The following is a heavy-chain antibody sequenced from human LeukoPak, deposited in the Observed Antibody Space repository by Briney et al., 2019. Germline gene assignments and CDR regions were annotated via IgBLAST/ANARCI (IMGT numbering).Heavy chain of an antibody. Sequence: SVKVSCKASGGTFSSYAISWVRQAPGQGLEWMGRIIPILGIANYAQKFQGRVTITADKSTSTAYMELSSLRSEDTAVYYCARYYYDSSGYYRQGGATFDYWGQGTLVTVSS. D-gene: IGHD3-22*01. CDR1: GGTFSSYA. V-gene: IGHV1-69*04. CDR2: IIPILGIA. CDR3: ARYYYDSSGYYRQGGATFDY. J-gene: IGHJ4*02.